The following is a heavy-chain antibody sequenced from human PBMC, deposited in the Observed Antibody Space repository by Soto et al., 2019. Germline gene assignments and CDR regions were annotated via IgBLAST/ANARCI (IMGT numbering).Heavy chain of an antibody. CDR2: ISSSGSSI. V-gene: IGHV3-48*03. Sequence: EVQLVESGGGLVQPGGSLRLSCAASEFTFSSYEMNWVRQAPGKGLEWVSHISSSGSSIYYADSVKGRFTISRDNAKNSLYLQMNSLRAEDTAVYYCARYHYDSSGYRFDYWGQGTLLTVSS. CDR1: EFTFSSYE. D-gene: IGHD3-22*01. J-gene: IGHJ4*02. CDR3: ARYHYDSSGYRFDY.